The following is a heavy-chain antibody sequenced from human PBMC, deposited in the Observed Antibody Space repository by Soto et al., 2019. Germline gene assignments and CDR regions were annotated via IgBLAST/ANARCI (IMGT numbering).Heavy chain of an antibody. V-gene: IGHV4-39*01. D-gene: IGHD3-9*01. J-gene: IGHJ4*02. Sequence: PSETLSLTCSVSDDSINSDKFYWGWIRQPPGKGLEWIGSIYYRGNAYYNPSLQTRVTISLDKSKSQFSLKLNSVTAADSAVYFCARLEGLATISYYFDFWGPGALVTVSS. CDR3: ARLEGLATISYYFDF. CDR1: DDSINSDKFY. CDR2: IYYRGNA.